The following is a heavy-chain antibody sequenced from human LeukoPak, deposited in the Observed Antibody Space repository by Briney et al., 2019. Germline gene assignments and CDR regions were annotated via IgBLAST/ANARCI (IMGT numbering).Heavy chain of an antibody. CDR3: AGGLGPSNWFDP. V-gene: IGHV4-59*08. D-gene: IGHD3/OR15-3a*01. J-gene: IGHJ5*02. CDR2: IYYSGST. Sequence: SETLSLTCTVSGGSISSYYWSWIRQPPGKGLEWIGYIYYSGSTNYNPSLKSRVTISVDTFKNQFSLKLSSVTAADTAVYYCAGGLGPSNWFDPWGQGTLVTVSS. CDR1: GGSISSYY.